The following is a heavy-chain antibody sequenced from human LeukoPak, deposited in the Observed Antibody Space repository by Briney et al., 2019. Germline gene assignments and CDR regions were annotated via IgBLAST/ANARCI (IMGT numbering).Heavy chain of an antibody. D-gene: IGHD3-10*01. J-gene: IGHJ6*03. CDR2: IYYSGST. CDR3: AGGGSGKHYYYMDV. Sequence: SETLSLTCTVSGGSISSGGYYWSWIRQHPGKGLEWIGYIYYSGSTYYNPSLKSRVTISVDKSKNQFSLKLSSVTAADTAVYYCAGGGSGKHYYYMDVWGKGTTVTVSS. CDR1: GGSISSGGYY. V-gene: IGHV4-31*03.